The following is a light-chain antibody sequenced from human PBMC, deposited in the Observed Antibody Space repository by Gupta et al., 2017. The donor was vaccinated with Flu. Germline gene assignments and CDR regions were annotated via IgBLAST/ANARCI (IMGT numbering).Light chain of an antibody. CDR1: SDVVANNY. CDR3: SSYRSSSTSFF. CDR2: GVN. V-gene: IGLV2-14*01. Sequence: SDVVANNYVSWYQQHPGKAPNVMIYGVNNRPSGVSDRFSGSKSGNTASLTISALQAEDEADYYCSSYRSSSTSFFFGTGTKVTVL. J-gene: IGLJ1*01.